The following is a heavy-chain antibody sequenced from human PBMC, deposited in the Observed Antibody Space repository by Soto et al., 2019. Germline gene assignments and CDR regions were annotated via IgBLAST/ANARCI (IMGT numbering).Heavy chain of an antibody. CDR3: ARDSLTGNYFDP. D-gene: IGHD1-7*01. CDR2: IYHSGYT. J-gene: IGHJ5*02. CDR1: GGSISSGGYA. Sequence: QMRLQESGSGLVKPSQTLSLTCAVSGGSISSGGYAWNWLRQPPGKGLEWIGYIYHSGYTSYNPSLKNRVTIPVDKSKNQFSLTLSFVTAADTAVYYCARDSLTGNYFDPWGQGTLVTVSS. V-gene: IGHV4-30-2*01.